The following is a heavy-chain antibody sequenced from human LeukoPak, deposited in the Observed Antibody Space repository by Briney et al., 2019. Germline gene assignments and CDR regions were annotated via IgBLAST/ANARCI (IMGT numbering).Heavy chain of an antibody. CDR1: GGPINNDY. V-gene: IGHV4-59*01. CDR3: ARGAGWYEY. CDR2: INFSGRI. D-gene: IGHD6-19*01. J-gene: IGHJ4*02. Sequence: SETLALTCTVSGGPINNDYWSWIRHPPAKGLERVGYINFSGRINYNPSLKSRVTISGDTSKNQFSLRLSSMTAADTAVYYCARGAGWYEYWGQGTLVTVSP.